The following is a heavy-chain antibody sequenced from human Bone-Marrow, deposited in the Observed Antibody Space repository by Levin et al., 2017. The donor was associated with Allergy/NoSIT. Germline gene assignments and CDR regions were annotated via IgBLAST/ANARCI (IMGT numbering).Heavy chain of an antibody. CDR1: GFTLSQYW. Sequence: GESLKISCAAYGFTLSQYWMTWVRQAPGKGLEWVAKIKPDGSEKYYVDSVKGRFTISRDNTRKSLSLEMNNLRSADTAVYFCARDSFSTSSGLDYYYGLDVWGQGTTVTVSS. J-gene: IGHJ6*02. CDR3: ARDSFSTSSGLDYYYGLDV. V-gene: IGHV3-7*01. CDR2: IKPDGSEK. D-gene: IGHD6-6*01.